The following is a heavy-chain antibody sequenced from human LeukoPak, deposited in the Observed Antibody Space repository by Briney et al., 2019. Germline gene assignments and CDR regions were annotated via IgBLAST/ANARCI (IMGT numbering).Heavy chain of an antibody. D-gene: IGHD4-23*01. Sequence: PGGSLRLSCAASGFTVSSNYMSWVRQAPGKGLKWVSVIYSGGSTNYADSVKGRFTVSRDNSKNTLYLQMNSLRAEDTAVYYCARARSVGPPTGFDQWGQGSPVTVSS. V-gene: IGHV3-53*01. CDR3: ARARSVGPPTGFDQ. CDR1: GFTVSSNY. CDR2: IYSGGST. J-gene: IGHJ4*02.